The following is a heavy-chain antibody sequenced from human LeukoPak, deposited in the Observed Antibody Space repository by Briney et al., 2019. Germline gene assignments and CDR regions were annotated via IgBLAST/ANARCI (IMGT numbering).Heavy chain of an antibody. V-gene: IGHV3-21*04. CDR3: AKAPGGRFDY. J-gene: IGHJ4*02. CDR1: GFTFSSYS. CDR2: ISSSSYI. D-gene: IGHD1-26*01. Sequence: GGSLRLSCAASGFTFSSYSMNWVRQAPGKGLEWVSSISSSSYIYYADSVKGRFTISRDNAKNSLYLQMNSLRAEDTAIYYCAKAPGGRFDYWGQGTLVTVSS.